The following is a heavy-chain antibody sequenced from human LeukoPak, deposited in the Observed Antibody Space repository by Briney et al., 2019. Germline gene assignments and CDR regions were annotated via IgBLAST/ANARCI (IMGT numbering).Heavy chain of an antibody. Sequence: PGESLKISCKGSGYSFTTYWIGWVRQMPGKGLEWMGIIYPGDSDTRYSPSFQGQVTISADKSISTAYLQWSSLKASDTAMYYCARHGKWPSYYYYGMDVWGQGTTVTVSS. CDR3: ARHGKWPSYYYYGMDV. D-gene: IGHD5-12*01. CDR1: GYSFTTYW. CDR2: IYPGDSDT. J-gene: IGHJ6*02. V-gene: IGHV5-51*01.